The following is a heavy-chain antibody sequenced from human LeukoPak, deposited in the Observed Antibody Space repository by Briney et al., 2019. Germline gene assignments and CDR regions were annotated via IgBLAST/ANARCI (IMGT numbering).Heavy chain of an antibody. CDR3: AKAYCSSTSCYTDYSYGMDV. D-gene: IGHD2-2*02. V-gene: IGHV3-23*01. CDR2: LSGSGGST. J-gene: IGHJ6*02. Sequence: PGGSLRLSCAASGFTFGSCWMNWVRQTPGKGLEWVSALSGSGGSTNYAGSVTGRFIISRDNSKNTLYLQMNSLRAEDTAVYYCAKAYCSSTSCYTDYSYGMDVWGQGTTVTVSS. CDR1: GFTFGSCW.